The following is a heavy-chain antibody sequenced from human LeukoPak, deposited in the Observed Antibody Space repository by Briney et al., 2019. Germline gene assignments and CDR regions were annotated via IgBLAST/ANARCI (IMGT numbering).Heavy chain of an antibody. CDR2: IRSKTNNDAT. CDR3: TRRAYCGDDCYSGLDY. Sequence: GGSLRLSCAASGFTFSGSVMHWVRQPSGKGLEWVGRIRSKTNNDATAYAASVKGRFTIYRDDSKKVAYLQMNSLKIEDTAVYFCTRRAYCGDDCYSGLDYWGQGTLVTVSS. CDR1: GFTFSGSV. J-gene: IGHJ4*02. D-gene: IGHD2-21*02. V-gene: IGHV3-73*01.